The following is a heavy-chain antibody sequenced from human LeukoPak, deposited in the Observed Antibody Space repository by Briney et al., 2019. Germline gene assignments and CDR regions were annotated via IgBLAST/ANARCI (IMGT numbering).Heavy chain of an antibody. D-gene: IGHD3-22*01. CDR1: GGSISSSTYY. V-gene: IGHV4-39*07. J-gene: IGHJ3*02. CDR2: IYYSGSA. Sequence: SETLSLTCTVSGGSISSSTYYWAWIRQPPGKGLEWIGCIYYSGSAYYNPSLKSRVTISVDTSKKQFSLKLNSVTAADTAVYYCARANYYGSSGYSRGAFDIWGQGTMVTVSS. CDR3: ARANYYGSSGYSRGAFDI.